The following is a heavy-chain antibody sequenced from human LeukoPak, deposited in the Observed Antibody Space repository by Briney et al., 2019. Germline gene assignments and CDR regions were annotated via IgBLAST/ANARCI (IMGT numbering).Heavy chain of an antibody. CDR2: MKQDGSET. Sequence: GGSLRLSCAASGFTFSTYWMTWVRQAPEKGLEWVANMKQDGSETYYVDSVKGRFTISRDNAKNSLYLQMNSLRAEDTAVYYCATQLELRIFDYWGQGTLVTVSS. D-gene: IGHD1-7*01. V-gene: IGHV3-7*01. J-gene: IGHJ4*02. CDR3: ATQLELRIFDY. CDR1: GFTFSTYW.